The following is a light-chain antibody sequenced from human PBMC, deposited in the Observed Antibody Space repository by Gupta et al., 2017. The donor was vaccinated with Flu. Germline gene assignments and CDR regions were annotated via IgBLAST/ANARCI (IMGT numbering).Light chain of an antibody. CDR3: KSADSSGSYRV. J-gene: IGLJ3*02. CDR1: EWTKKQ. V-gene: IGLV3-25*03. CDR2: NDS. Sequence: GRTDEIKWSREEWTKKQADGDQQRTGQAPVVVIYNDSERALGIPDRFCGSRSGTTVTLTISGVQAEDEADYYCKSADSSGSYRVFGGGTKLTVL.